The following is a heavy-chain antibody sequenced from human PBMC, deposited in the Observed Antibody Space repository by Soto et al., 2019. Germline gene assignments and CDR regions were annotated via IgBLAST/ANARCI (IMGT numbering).Heavy chain of an antibody. CDR1: GFSLSTSGVG. CDR2: TYWNDDK. J-gene: IGHJ5*02. V-gene: IGHV2-5*01. Sequence: SGPTLVNPTQTLTLTCTFSGFSLSTSGVGVGWIRQPPGKALEWLALTYWNDDKRYSPSLKSRLTITKDTSKNQVVLTMTNMDPVDTATYYCAHSLITMVRGVDLNWFDPWGQGTLVIVSS. D-gene: IGHD3-10*01. CDR3: AHSLITMVRGVDLNWFDP.